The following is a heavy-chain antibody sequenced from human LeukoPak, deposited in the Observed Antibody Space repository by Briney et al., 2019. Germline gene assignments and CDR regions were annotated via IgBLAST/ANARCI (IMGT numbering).Heavy chain of an antibody. Sequence: ASVKVSCKASGYTFTGYYMHWVRQAPGQGLEWMGWINPNSGGTNYAQKFQGRVTMTRDTSISTAYMELSTLRSDDTAVYYCAREREKLERRPDYWGQGTLVTVSS. CDR2: INPNSGGT. D-gene: IGHD1-1*01. V-gene: IGHV1-2*02. CDR3: AREREKLERRPDY. J-gene: IGHJ4*02. CDR1: GYTFTGYY.